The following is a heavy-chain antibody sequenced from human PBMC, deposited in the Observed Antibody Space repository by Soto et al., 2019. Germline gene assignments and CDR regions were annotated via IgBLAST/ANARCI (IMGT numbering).Heavy chain of an antibody. CDR1: GGSINSHY. CDR3: ARDRLSEQQLGGYYYYDMDV. D-gene: IGHD6-13*01. Sequence: QVQLQESGPGLVQPLETLSLTCTVSGGSINSHYWSWIRQPPGKGLEWIGYIYYTGSTTYNPSLKSRVTISLDTSKTQFSLRLSSVTAADTAVYYCARDRLSEQQLGGYYYYDMDVWGQGTTVTVSS. V-gene: IGHV4-59*11. CDR2: IYYTGST. J-gene: IGHJ6*02.